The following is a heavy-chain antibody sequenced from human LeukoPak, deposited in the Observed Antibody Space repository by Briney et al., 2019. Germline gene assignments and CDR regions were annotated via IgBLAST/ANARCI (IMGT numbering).Heavy chain of an antibody. D-gene: IGHD6-19*01. CDR1: GFTVSNNY. CDR2: IYSGGST. CDR3: VRRAVAGHSDY. Sequence: GGSLRLSCAASGFTVSNNYMSWVRQAPGKGLEWVSVIYSGGSTYYADSVKGRFSISRDNSQNTVYLQVSSLRAEDTAAYYCVRRAVAGHSDYWGQGTLVTVSS. V-gene: IGHV3-53*05. J-gene: IGHJ4*02.